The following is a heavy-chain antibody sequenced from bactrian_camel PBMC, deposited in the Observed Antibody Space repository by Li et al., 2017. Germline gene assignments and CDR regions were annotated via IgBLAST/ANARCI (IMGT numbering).Heavy chain of an antibody. Sequence: VQLVESGGGSVQAGGSVRLSCVTSGGTEDGFYVAWIRQAPGKGREGVASIATGSGNTYYADSVKGRFTISQDNAKNTVYLQMNSLKPEDTAMYYCAARGPYCYTKLSVRDFTYWGQGTQVTVS. D-gene: IGHD2*01. CDR3: AARGPYCYTKLSVRDFTY. CDR2: IATGSGNT. CDR1: GGTEDGFY. V-gene: IGHV3S40*01. J-gene: IGHJ6*01.